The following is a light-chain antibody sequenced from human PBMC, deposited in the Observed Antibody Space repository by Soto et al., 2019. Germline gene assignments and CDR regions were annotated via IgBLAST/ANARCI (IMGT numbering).Light chain of an antibody. CDR1: QTGSNSY. J-gene: IGKJ5*01. CDR2: GVS. CDR3: QQYTNGPPIT. V-gene: IGKV3D-15*01. Sequence: VLTQSPGTLSLSPGERATLSCRASQTGSNSYLAWYQQKSGQAPRLLIYGVSTRATGTPDRFSGSGSGTEFTLTISSLQSEDFAIYYCQQYTNGPPITFGQGTRLEIK.